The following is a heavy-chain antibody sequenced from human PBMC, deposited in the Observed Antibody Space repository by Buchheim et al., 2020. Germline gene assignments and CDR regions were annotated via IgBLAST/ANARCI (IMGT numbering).Heavy chain of an antibody. D-gene: IGHD6-13*01. CDR1: GGSISSGGYY. Sequence: QVQLQESGPGLVKPSQTLSLICTVSGGSISSGGYYWSWIRQHPGKGLEWIRYIYYRGSTYYNPSLKSRVTISVDTPKNQSSLKLSSVTAADTAVYYCARDYLQQREYGMDVWGQGTT. CDR2: IYYRGST. J-gene: IGHJ6*02. CDR3: ARDYLQQREYGMDV. V-gene: IGHV4-31*03.